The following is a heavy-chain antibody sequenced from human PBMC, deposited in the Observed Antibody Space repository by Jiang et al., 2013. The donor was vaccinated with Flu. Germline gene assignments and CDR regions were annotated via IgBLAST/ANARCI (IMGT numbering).Heavy chain of an antibody. CDR3: ARVGPLYRQGFDY. J-gene: IGHJ4*02. V-gene: IGHV4-39*07. CDR2: GST. Sequence: GSTYYNRPSRVESPYPVDTSKNQFSLKLSSVTAADTAVYYCARVGPLYRQGFDYWGQGTLVTVSS. D-gene: IGHD3-16*02.